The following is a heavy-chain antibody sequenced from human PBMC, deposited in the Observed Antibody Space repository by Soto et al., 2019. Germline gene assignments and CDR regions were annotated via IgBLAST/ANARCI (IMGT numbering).Heavy chain of an antibody. CDR1: GYSFTSYW. D-gene: IGHD6-19*01. CDR2: IDPSDSYT. J-gene: IGHJ2*01. CDR3: ARPERDSSGWYTGWYFDL. V-gene: IGHV5-10-1*01. Sequence: LKISCKGSGYSFTSYWISWVRQMPGKGLEWMGRIDPSDSYTNDSPSFQGHVTISADKSISTAYLQWSSLKASDTAMYYCARPERDSSGWYTGWYFDLWGRGTLVTVSS.